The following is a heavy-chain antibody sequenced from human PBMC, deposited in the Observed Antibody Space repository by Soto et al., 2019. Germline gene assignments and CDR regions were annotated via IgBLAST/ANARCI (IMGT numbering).Heavy chain of an antibody. CDR3: GGYAPPGYQYYYMDV. J-gene: IGHJ6*03. CDR1: GFTFSRYW. D-gene: IGHD5-12*01. V-gene: IGHV3-7*01. CDR2: IKQDGSEK. Sequence: PGGSLRLSCAASGFTFSRYWMTWVRQAPGKGLEGVANIKQDGSEKYYVDSVKGRFTISRDNAKNSLYLQMNSLRAEDTAVYYCGGYAPPGYQYYYMDVWGKGTTVTVSS.